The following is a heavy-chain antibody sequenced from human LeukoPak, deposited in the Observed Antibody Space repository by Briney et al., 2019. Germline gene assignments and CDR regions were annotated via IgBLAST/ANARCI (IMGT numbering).Heavy chain of an antibody. CDR2: INHSGST. Sequence: GSLSLTCAVYGGSFSGYYWSWIRQPPGKGLEWIGEINHSGSTNYNPSLKSRVTISVDTSKNQFSLKLSSVTAADTAVYYCARGGLHAFDYWGQGTLVTVSS. CDR3: ARGGLHAFDY. J-gene: IGHJ4*02. CDR1: GGSFSGYY. V-gene: IGHV4-34*01.